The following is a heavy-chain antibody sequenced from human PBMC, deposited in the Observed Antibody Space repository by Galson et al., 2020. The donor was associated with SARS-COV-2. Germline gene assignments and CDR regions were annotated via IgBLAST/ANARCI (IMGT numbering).Heavy chain of an antibody. J-gene: IGHJ6*02. CDR2: ISYDGSNT. Sequence: GGSLSLSCAASGFPFRSHAMHWVRQAPGKGLEWVGVISYDGSNTYHADSVKGRFTISRDNSKNTLYLQMNSLRSEDAAVYYCAREDNDYSYALDVWGQGTTVTVS. V-gene: IGHV3-30-3*01. D-gene: IGHD3-16*01. CDR1: GFPFRSHA. CDR3: AREDNDYSYALDV.